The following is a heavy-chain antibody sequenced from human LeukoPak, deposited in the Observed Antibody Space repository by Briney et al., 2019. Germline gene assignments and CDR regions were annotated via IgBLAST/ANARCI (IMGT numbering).Heavy chain of an antibody. V-gene: IGHV4-34*01. CDR2: ISDRGIT. CDR1: GGAFSGYH. D-gene: IGHD4-23*01. J-gene: IGHJ4*02. CDR3: ARDPTTVVNVPYFDD. Sequence: SETLSLTCAVYGGAFSGYHWNWIRQAPGKGLEWIGEISDRGITNYNPSLKSRVTISVDPSKKQFSLQLKSVTAADTAVYYCARDPTTVVNVPYFDDWGQGTLVTVSS.